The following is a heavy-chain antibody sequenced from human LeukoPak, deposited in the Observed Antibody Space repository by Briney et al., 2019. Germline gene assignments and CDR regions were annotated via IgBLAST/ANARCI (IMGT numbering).Heavy chain of an antibody. CDR1: GGSFSGYY. CDR2: INHSGST. V-gene: IGHV4-34*01. J-gene: IGHJ4*02. D-gene: IGHD6-19*01. CDR3: ARGGAVAANF. Sequence: SETLSLTCAVYGGSFSGYYWSWIRQPPGKGLEWIGEINHSGSTNYNPSLKSRVTISVDTSKNQFSLKLSSVTAADTAMYYCARGGAVAANFWGQGTLVTVSS.